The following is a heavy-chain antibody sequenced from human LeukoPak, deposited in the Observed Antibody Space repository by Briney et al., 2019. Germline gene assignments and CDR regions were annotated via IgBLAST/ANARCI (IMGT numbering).Heavy chain of an antibody. CDR3: ARLYSNYGTRSYNWFDP. V-gene: IGHV4-61*02. Sequence: PSETLSLTCTVSGGSISSGSYYWSWIRQPAGKGLEWIGRIYTSGSTNYNPSLKSRVTISVDTSKNQFSLKLSSVTAADTAVYYCARLYSNYGTRSYNWFDPWGQGTLVTVSS. D-gene: IGHD4-11*01. CDR1: GGSISSGSYY. J-gene: IGHJ5*02. CDR2: IYTSGST.